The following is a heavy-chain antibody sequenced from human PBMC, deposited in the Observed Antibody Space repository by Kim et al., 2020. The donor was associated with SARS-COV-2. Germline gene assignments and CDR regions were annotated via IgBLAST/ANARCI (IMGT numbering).Heavy chain of an antibody. CDR2: TYYRSKWYN. V-gene: IGHV6-1*01. CDR3: ARGEITIPYSSSSLGAAFDI. D-gene: IGHD6-6*01. Sequence: SQTLSLTCAISGDSVSSNSAAWNWIRQSPSRGLEWLGRTYYRSKWYNDYAVSVKSRITINPDTSKNQFSLQLNSVTPEDTAVYYCARGEITIPYSSSSLGAAFDIWGQGTMVTVSS. CDR1: GDSVSSNSAA. J-gene: IGHJ3*02.